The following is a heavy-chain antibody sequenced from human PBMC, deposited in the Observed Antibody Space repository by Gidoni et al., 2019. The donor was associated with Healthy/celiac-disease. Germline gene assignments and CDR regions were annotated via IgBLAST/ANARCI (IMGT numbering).Heavy chain of an antibody. CDR3: TTQAYYYDSSGSHFDY. CDR2: IKSKTDGGTT. CDR1: GFTFSNAW. D-gene: IGHD3-22*01. V-gene: IGHV3-15*01. J-gene: IGHJ4*02. Sequence: EVQLVESGGGLVKHGGSLRLSCAASGFTFSNAWRSWVRQAPGKGREWVGRIKSKTDGGTTDYAAPVKGRFTISRDDSKNTLYLQMNSLKTEDTAVYYCTTQAYYYDSSGSHFDYWGQGTLVTVSS.